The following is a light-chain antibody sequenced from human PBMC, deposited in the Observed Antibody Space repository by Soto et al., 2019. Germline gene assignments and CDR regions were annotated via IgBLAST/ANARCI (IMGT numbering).Light chain of an antibody. V-gene: IGKV1-5*03. Sequence: DIHMTPTPSSLPPSFLDRVATICPASQTISSWLAWYQQKAGKAPKLLIYKASNLESGVPSRFRGSGSGTEFTLTISSLQPDDFATYYCQHFNGYSDAFGGGTKVDIK. CDR1: QTISSW. CDR3: QHFNGYSDA. J-gene: IGKJ4*02. CDR2: KAS.